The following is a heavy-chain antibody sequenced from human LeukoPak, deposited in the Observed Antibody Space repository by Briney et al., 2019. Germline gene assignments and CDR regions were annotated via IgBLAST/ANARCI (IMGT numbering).Heavy chain of an antibody. CDR2: IYSSGST. CDR1: GGSISSYY. V-gene: IGHV4-4*07. CDR3: TKSDGYGLIRI. D-gene: IGHD3-10*01. J-gene: IGHJ3*02. Sequence: SETLSLTCTVSGGSISSYYWSWIRQPAGKGLEWIGRIYSSGSTDYNPSLKSRVTISLDTSKNQFSLKVISMTAADTAAYYCTKSDGYGLIRICGRGTMVTVSS.